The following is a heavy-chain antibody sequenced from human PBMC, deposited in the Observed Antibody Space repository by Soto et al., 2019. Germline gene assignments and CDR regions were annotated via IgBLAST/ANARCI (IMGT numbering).Heavy chain of an antibody. Sequence: QLQLQESGSGLVKPSQTLSLTCAVSGGSLSSGGYSWSWIRQPPGKGLEYIGYIYHSGSTYSNPSPKSRVTISVDRSKNQFSLKLSSVTAADTAVYYCARVRSGWGIDYWGQGTLVTVSS. J-gene: IGHJ4*02. CDR2: IYHSGST. CDR1: GGSLSSGGYS. CDR3: ARVRSGWGIDY. V-gene: IGHV4-30-2*01. D-gene: IGHD6-19*01.